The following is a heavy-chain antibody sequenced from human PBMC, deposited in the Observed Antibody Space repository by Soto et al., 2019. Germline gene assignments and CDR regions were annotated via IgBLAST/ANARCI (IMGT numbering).Heavy chain of an antibody. CDR2: IYYSGST. D-gene: IGHD6-13*01. CDR3: ARHQSHSSSYVDP. Sequence: SETLSLTCTVSGGSISSSSYYWGWIRQPPGKGLEWIGSIYYSGSTYYNPSLKSRVTISVDTSKNQFSLKLSSVTAADTAVCYCARHQSHSSSYVDPWGQGTLVTVSS. CDR1: GGSISSSSYY. V-gene: IGHV4-39*01. J-gene: IGHJ5*02.